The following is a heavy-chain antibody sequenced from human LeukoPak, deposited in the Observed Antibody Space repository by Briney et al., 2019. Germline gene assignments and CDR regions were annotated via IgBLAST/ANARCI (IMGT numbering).Heavy chain of an antibody. CDR3: ANHNGYYFDY. Sequence: GGSLRLSCAASGITFSSYAMSWVRQAPGKGLVWVSAISSSGGSTYSAGSVKGRFTISRDNSKSTLYLQMNSLRAEDTAVYYCANHNGYYFDYCGQGTLVTVSS. CDR1: GITFSSYA. CDR2: ISSSGGST. V-gene: IGHV3-23*01. J-gene: IGHJ4*02. D-gene: IGHD1-1*01.